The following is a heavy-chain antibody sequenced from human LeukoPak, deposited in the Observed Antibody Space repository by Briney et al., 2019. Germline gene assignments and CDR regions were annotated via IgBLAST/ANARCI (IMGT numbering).Heavy chain of an antibody. D-gene: IGHD3-3*01. J-gene: IGHJ4*02. CDR3: ATMFFPFWSRYSESPDH. CDR1: GFTFSNYA. CDR2: ISFDGSIT. V-gene: IGHV3-30*04. Sequence: QTGRSLRLSCAGSGFTFSNYAINWVRQAPGKGLEWVALISFDGSITYYADSVKGRFTISRDNSKDTLYLQMTSLRTEDTAVYYCATMFFPFWSRYSESPDHWGQGTLVTVSS.